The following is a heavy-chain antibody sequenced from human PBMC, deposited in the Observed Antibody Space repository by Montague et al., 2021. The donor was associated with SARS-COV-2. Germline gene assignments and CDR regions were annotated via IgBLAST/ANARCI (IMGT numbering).Heavy chain of an antibody. Sequence: ETLSLTCTVAAGSLSSRSNDWGWIRQPPGMGLQWIGSVDSAGSTXYSPYVKSRVTISLDTSKNQFSLKLSAVTAADTAVYYCARDEYNRYWYKYWGQGALVTVSS. CDR3: ARDEYNRYWYKY. CDR2: VDSAGST. V-gene: IGHV4-39*07. J-gene: IGHJ4*02. D-gene: IGHD2-8*02. CDR1: AGSLSSRSND.